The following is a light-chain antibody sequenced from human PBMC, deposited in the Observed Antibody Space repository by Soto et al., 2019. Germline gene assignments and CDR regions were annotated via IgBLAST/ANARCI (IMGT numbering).Light chain of an antibody. Sequence: DIQMTQSPSSLSASVGDRVTITCRASQSISSYLNWYQQKPGKAPKLLIYAASSRATGIPDRFSGSGSGTDFTLTISRLEPEGFAVYYCQQYVSSPRTFGQGTKVDIK. J-gene: IGKJ1*01. V-gene: IGKV1-39*01. CDR3: QQYVSSPRT. CDR1: QSISSY. CDR2: AAS.